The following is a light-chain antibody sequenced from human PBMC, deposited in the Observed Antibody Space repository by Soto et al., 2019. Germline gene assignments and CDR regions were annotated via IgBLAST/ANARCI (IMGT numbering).Light chain of an antibody. V-gene: IGKV1-39*01. J-gene: IGKJ1*01. Sequence: DFQMTQTTTPLSASVGDRVTITCRASQSVSNYLHWYQQKPGKAPNLLIYDASTLQSGVPSRFSGSGSGTDFTLTISSLQREDFATYYCQQSYYNPTFGQGTKVDMK. CDR2: DAS. CDR3: QQSYYNPT. CDR1: QSVSNY.